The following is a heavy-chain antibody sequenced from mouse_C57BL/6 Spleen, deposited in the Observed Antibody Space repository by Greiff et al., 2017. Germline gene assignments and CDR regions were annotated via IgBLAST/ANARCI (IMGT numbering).Heavy chain of an antibody. V-gene: IGHV7-1*01. J-gene: IGHJ4*01. CDR3: AGDIPMDY. Sequence: EVKLMESGGGLVQSGRSLRLSCATSGFTFSDFYMEWVRQAPGKGLEWIAASRNKANDYTTEYSASVKGRFIVSRDTSQSILYLPMNALGAEATAIYYCAGDIPMDYWGQGTSVTVSS. CDR1: GFTFSDFY. CDR2: SRNKANDYTT.